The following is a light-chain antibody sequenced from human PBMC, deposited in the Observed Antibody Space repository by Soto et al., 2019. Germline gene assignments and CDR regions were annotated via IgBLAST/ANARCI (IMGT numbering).Light chain of an antibody. J-gene: IGLJ7*01. CDR3: STYVGAVA. CDR2: EGN. Sequence: QSALTQPASVSGSPGQSITISCTGTSSDVGSYNLVSWYQHHPGKAPKLIIYEGNERPSGVSNRFSGSKSGNTASLTISGLQAEDEADYYCSTYVGAVAFGGGTQLTVL. V-gene: IGLV2-23*01. CDR1: SSDVGSYNL.